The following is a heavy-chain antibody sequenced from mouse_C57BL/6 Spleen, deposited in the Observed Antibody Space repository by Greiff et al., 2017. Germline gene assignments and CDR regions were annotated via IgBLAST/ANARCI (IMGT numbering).Heavy chain of an antibody. CDR3: AIDYGSSFYAMDY. CDR1: GYTFTSYW. V-gene: IGHV1-61*01. CDR2: IYPSDSET. J-gene: IGHJ4*01. Sequence: QVQLQQPGAELVRPGSSVKLSCKASGYTFTSYWMDWVKQRPGQGLEWIGNIYPSDSETQYNQKFKDKATLTVDKSSSTAYMHLSSLTSEDSAVYYCAIDYGSSFYAMDYWGQGTSVTVSS. D-gene: IGHD1-1*01.